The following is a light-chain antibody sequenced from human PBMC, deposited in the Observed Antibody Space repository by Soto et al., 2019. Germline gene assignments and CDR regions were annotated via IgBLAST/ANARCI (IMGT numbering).Light chain of an antibody. Sequence: DIQMTQSPSTLSASVGDTVTITCRASQSISGYLAWYPQKPGKAPKLLSLESGVPSRFIGSGSGTGFTLTISSLQPDDSASYYCQQYHSYPWTFGQGTRVEIQ. J-gene: IGKJ1*01. CDR1: QSISGY. CDR3: QQYHSYPWT. V-gene: IGKV1-5*01.